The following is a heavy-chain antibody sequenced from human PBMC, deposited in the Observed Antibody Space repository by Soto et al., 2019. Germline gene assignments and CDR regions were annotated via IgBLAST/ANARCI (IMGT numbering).Heavy chain of an antibody. CDR3: ARDSPDYFGARTAFDI. V-gene: IGHV1-69*13. Sequence: ASVKVSCKASGGTFSSYAISWVLQAPGQGLEWMGGIIPIFGTANYAQKFQGRVTITADESTSTAYMELSSLRSEDTAVYYCARDSPDYFGARTAFDIWGQGTMVTVSS. CDR1: GGTFSSYA. D-gene: IGHD3-16*01. J-gene: IGHJ3*02. CDR2: IIPIFGTA.